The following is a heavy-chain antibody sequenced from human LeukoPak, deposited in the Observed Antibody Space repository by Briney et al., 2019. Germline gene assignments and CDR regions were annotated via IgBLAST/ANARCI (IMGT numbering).Heavy chain of an antibody. J-gene: IGHJ5*02. CDR2: ISGSVGST. CDR3: AKGSSSSWYGWSDP. V-gene: IGHV3-23*01. Sequence: GGSLRLSCAASGFTFGSYAMTWVRQAPGKGLEWISIISGSVGSTSYADSVKGRFTISGDNSKNTLFLQMNSLRAEDTAVYYCAKGSSSSWYGWSDPWGQGTLVTVSS. CDR1: GFTFGSYA. D-gene: IGHD6-13*01.